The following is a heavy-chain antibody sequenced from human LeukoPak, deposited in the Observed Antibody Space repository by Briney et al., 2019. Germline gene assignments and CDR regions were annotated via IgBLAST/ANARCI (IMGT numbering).Heavy chain of an antibody. CDR1: GFTVSSNY. V-gene: IGHV3-66*02. CDR3: ARSLYYYDNSGYYYY. Sequence: PGGSLRLSCAASGFTVSSNYMSWVRQAPGKGLEWVSVISTSGSTYYADSVKGRFTISRDNSKNTLYLQMHSLRPEDTAVYYCARSLYYYDNSGYYYYWGQGTLVTVSS. D-gene: IGHD3-22*01. J-gene: IGHJ4*02. CDR2: ISTSGST.